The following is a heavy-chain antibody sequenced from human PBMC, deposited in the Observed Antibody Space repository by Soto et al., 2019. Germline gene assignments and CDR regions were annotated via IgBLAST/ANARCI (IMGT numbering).Heavy chain of an antibody. J-gene: IGHJ4*02. CDR3: ARSGYSFAWGY. D-gene: IGHD5-18*01. Sequence: EVQLVESGGGLIPPGGSLRLSCAASGFLVNSAYMTWVRQAPGKGLEWLSMINSDGSTLYAESVKGRFTISRDKSKNRVDLQMNSLRAEDTAMYYCARSGYSFAWGYWGQGTLVSVTS. CDR2: INSDGST. V-gene: IGHV3-53*01. CDR1: GFLVNSAY.